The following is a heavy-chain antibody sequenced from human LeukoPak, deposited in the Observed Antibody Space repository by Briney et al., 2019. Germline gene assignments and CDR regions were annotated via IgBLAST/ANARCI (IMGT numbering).Heavy chain of an antibody. Sequence: GGTLRLSCAASGFTFSSYGMSWVRQAPGKGLEWVANIQHDGSEQYYVDSVKGRFTISRDNTKNSLYLQMNSLRAEDTAVYYCARESSSGYDYWGQGTLVTVSS. D-gene: IGHD6-19*01. CDR2: IQHDGSEQ. J-gene: IGHJ4*02. CDR1: GFTFSSYG. CDR3: ARESSSGYDY. V-gene: IGHV3-7*01.